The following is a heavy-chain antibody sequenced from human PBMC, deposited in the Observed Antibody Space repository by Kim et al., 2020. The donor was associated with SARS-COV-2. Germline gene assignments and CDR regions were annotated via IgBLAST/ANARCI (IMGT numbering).Heavy chain of an antibody. CDR3: AGDNYGGYSPYFDY. V-gene: IGHV4-61*01. CDR1: GGSVSSGNYY. D-gene: IGHD4-17*01. J-gene: IGHJ4*01. CDR2: MYSTGST. Sequence: SETLSLTCTVSGGSVSSGNYYWSWIRQPPGKGLEWLGYMYSTGSTNYNPSLKSRVAISIDTSKNQFSLQLRSVTAADTAVYYCAGDNYGGYSPYFDYWG.